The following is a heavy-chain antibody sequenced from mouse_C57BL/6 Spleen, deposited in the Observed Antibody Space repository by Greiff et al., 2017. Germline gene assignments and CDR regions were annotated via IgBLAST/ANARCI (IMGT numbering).Heavy chain of an antibody. CDR1: GYAFSSSW. CDR3: AREMATVARDFYV. D-gene: IGHD1-1*01. Sequence: QVQLQQSGPELVKPGASVKISCKASGYAFSSSWMNWVKQRPGKGLEWIGRIYPGGGDTNYNGKFKGKATLTADKSSSTAYMQLSSLTSEDSVVYFCAREMATVARDFYVWGTGTTVTVSS. CDR2: IYPGGGDT. J-gene: IGHJ1*03. V-gene: IGHV1-82*01.